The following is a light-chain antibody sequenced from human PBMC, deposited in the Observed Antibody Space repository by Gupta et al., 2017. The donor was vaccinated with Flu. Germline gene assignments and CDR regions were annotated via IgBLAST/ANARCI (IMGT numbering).Light chain of an antibody. Sequence: QSVLTQPPAVSGAPGQRVTISCTGRNSSIGAGYEVHWYQHLPGAAPKLLIHGNNNRPSGVPERFSGSKSGTAASLAITGLRAEDEADYYCQSFDTRLTAYVFGSGTKITVL. V-gene: IGLV1-40*01. CDR3: QSFDTRLTAYV. CDR1: NSSIGAGYE. CDR2: GNN. J-gene: IGLJ1*01.